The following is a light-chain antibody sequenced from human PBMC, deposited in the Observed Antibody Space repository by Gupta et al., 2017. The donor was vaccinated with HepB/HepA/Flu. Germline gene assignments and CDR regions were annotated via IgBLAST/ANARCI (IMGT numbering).Light chain of an antibody. J-gene: IGKJ4*01. Sequence: DLVLTPSPDSLPVSLGERATINCKSSQSVLYSSNNKNYLAWYQQKPGQPPKLLIYWASTRESGVPDRFSGSGSGTDFTLTISSLQAEDVAVYYCQQYYSTPRGTFGGGTKVEIK. V-gene: IGKV4-1*01. CDR2: WAS. CDR3: QQYYSTPRGT. CDR1: QSVLYSSNNKNY.